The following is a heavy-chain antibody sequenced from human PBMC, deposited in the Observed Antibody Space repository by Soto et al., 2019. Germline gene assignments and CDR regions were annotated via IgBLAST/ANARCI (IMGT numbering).Heavy chain of an antibody. V-gene: IGHV1-3*01. CDR3: ARPAGCFFAAPANPVDY. J-gene: IGHJ4*02. CDR1: GYTFTSYA. D-gene: IGHD2-2*01. CDR2: INAGNGNR. Sequence: DSVKVSCKASGYTFTSYAMHWVRQAPGQRLEWMGWINAGNGNRKYAQKFQGRVTMTRDTSASTAYMELSSLRSEDTAVYYCARPAGCFFAAPANPVDYWGQGTLVTVS.